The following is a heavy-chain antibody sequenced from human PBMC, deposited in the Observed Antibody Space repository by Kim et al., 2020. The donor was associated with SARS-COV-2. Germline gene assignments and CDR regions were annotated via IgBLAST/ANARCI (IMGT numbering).Heavy chain of an antibody. D-gene: IGHD5-12*01. J-gene: IGHJ4*02. CDR3: ARDSGCDYVRLDY. V-gene: IGHV4-34*01. Sequence: YNPSLKSRVTISVDTSKNQFSLKLSSVSDEDKAVYYCARDSGCDYVRLDYWGQGTLVTVSS.